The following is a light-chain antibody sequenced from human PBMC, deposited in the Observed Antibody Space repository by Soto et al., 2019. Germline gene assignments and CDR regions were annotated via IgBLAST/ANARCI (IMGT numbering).Light chain of an antibody. V-gene: IGLV2-14*01. J-gene: IGLJ1*01. CDR3: SSYTSSSTLV. Sequence: QSVLTQPASVSGSPGQSITISCTGTSSDVGGYNYVSWYQQQSGKAPKLMIHEVSNRPSGVSSRFSGSKSGNTASLTISGLQAEDEADYYCSSYTSSSTLVFGTGTKVTVL. CDR1: SSDVGGYNY. CDR2: EVS.